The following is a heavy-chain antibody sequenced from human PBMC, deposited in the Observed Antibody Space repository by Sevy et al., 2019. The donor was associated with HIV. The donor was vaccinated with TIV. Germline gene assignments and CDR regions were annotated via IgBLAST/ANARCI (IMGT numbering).Heavy chain of an antibody. V-gene: IGHV3-33*01. CDR1: GFTFSNSG. D-gene: IGHD6-19*01. CDR2: IFSDGITT. Sequence: GGSLRLSCAASGFTFSNSGMHWVRQSPGKGLEWVASIFSDGITTYYGNSVKDRFTVFRDNSKSTLYQQMNSLGVEDTAVYYCARESPSDWYLDSWGQGTQVTVSS. CDR3: ARESPSDWYLDS. J-gene: IGHJ4*02.